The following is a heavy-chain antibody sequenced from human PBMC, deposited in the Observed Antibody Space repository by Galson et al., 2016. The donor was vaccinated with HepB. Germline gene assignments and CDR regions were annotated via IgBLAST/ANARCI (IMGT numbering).Heavy chain of an antibody. CDR2: IWSDGSNK. V-gene: IGHV3-33*01. CDR3: VRDGQDAVNLNT. D-gene: IGHD1/OR15-1a*01. J-gene: IGHJ5*02. CDR1: GFSFSGHA. Sequence: SLRLSCAASGFSFSGHAMHWVRRAPGKGLEWVAYIWSDGSNKYYPDSVKGRFTISRDNSKNTVSLQMNSLRAEDTAVYYCVRDGQDAVNLNTWGQGTLVTVSS.